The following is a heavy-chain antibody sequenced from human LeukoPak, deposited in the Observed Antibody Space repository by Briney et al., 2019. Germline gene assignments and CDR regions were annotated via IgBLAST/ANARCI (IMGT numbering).Heavy chain of an antibody. J-gene: IGHJ4*02. CDR1: GYSFTSYW. CDR2: IYPGDSDA. D-gene: IGHD6-19*01. Sequence: GESLKISCKGSGYSFTSYWIGWVRRMPGKGLEWMGVIYPGDSDARYSPSFQGQVTISADKSISTAYLQWSSLKASDTAMYYCARRGHIAVAGGDYWGQGTLVTVSS. CDR3: ARRGHIAVAGGDY. V-gene: IGHV5-51*01.